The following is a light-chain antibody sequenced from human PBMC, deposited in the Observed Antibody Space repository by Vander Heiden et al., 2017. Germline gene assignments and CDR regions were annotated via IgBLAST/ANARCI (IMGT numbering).Light chain of an antibody. CDR2: RDS. CDR3: QVWDSGSLL. CDR1: NIEDKN. J-gene: IGLJ2*01. V-gene: IGLV3-9*01. Sequence: SYDLTQPLSVSVALGQTASITCGGPNIEDKNVHWYRQRPGQAPMLVIYRDSSRPSGIPERFSGSNSGNTATLIISGAQAADEADYYCQVWDSGSLLFGGGTKLTVL.